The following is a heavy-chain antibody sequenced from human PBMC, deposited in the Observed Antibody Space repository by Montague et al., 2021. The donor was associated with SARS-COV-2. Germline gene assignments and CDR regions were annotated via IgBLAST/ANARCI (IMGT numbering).Heavy chain of an antibody. CDR2: ISGRGSYT. CDR1: GFIFSNYA. J-gene: IGHJ3*02. D-gene: IGHD1-14*01. CDR3: ARRENHAFDI. Sequence: SLRLSCAASGFIFSNYAMSWIRQAPGKGLEWVSYISGRGSYTDYADSVKGRFTISRDNAKNTLYLQMNSLRAEDTAVYYCARRENHAFDIWGQGTMVTVSS. V-gene: IGHV3-11*06.